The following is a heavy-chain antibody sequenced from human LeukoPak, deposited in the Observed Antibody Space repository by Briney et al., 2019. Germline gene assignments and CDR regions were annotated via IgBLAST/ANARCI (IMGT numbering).Heavy chain of an antibody. CDR2: ISGSAIST. CDR1: GFTFSSYA. D-gene: IGHD3-22*01. Sequence: GGSLRLPCAASGFTFSSYAMNWVRQAPGKGLEWVSAISGSAISTYYADSVKGRFTISRDNSKNTLYLQMNSLRAEDTAVYYCAKARWLLADYYFYYMDVWGKGTTVTVSS. V-gene: IGHV3-23*01. J-gene: IGHJ6*03. CDR3: AKARWLLADYYFYYMDV.